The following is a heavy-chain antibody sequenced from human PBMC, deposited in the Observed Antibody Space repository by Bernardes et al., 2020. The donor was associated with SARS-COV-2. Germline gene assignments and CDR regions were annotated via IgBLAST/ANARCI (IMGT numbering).Heavy chain of an antibody. Sequence: GSLRLSCAASGFTFGSYWMHWVRQAPGKGLVWVSRLNGGGGDITYADSVKGRFIISRDNAKNILYLEMNSLRGEDSAVYYCARSNNYGPDYWGQGTLVTVSS. J-gene: IGHJ4*02. CDR2: LNGGGGDI. V-gene: IGHV3-74*01. D-gene: IGHD4-17*01. CDR1: GFTFGSYW. CDR3: ARSNNYGPDY.